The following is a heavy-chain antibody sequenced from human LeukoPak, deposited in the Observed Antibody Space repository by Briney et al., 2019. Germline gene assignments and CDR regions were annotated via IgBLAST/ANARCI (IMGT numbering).Heavy chain of an antibody. CDR2: FDPKDGET. D-gene: IGHD5-12*01. CDR1: GYTLTELS. J-gene: IGHJ5*02. Sequence: ASVKVSCKVSGYTLTELSMHWVRQAPGKGLEWMGGFDPKDGETIYAQKFQGRVTMTEDTSTDTAYMELSSLRSEDTAVYYCATEYIVATSGIGWFDPWGQGALVTVSS. CDR3: ATEYIVATSGIGWFDP. V-gene: IGHV1-24*01.